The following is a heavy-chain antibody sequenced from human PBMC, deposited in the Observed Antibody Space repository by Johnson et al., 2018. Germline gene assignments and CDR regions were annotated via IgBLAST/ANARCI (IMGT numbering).Heavy chain of an antibody. D-gene: IGHD6-13*01. J-gene: IGHJ6*03. CDR3: TREVAAAGTHYYYYMDV. V-gene: IGHV3-49*03. CDR2: IRSKAYGGTT. CDR1: GFTFGDYA. Sequence: VQLVESGGGLVQPGRSLRLSCTASGFTFGDYAMSWFRQAPGKGLEWVGFIRSKAYGGTTEYAASVKGRFTITRDDSKSIAYLQMNSLKTEDPAVYYFTREVAAAGTHYYYYMDVWGKGTTVTVSS.